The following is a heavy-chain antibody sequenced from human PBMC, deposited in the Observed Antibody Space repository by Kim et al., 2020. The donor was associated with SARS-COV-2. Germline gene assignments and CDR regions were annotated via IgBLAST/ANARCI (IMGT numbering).Heavy chain of an antibody. CDR1: GGTFSSYA. D-gene: IGHD2-2*01. J-gene: IGHJ3*02. Sequence: SVKVSCKASGGTFSSYAISWVRQAPGQGLEWMGKIIPILGIANYAQKFQGRVTITADKSTNTAYMELSGLRSEDTAVYYCAREGRSTSLGAFDIWGQGTMVTVSS. CDR3: AREGRSTSLGAFDI. CDR2: IIPILGIA. V-gene: IGHV1-69*04.